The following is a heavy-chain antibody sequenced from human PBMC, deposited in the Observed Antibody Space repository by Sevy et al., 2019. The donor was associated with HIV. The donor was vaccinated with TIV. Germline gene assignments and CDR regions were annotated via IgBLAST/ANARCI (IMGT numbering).Heavy chain of an antibody. CDR2: IIPILGTV. CDR1: GGTFSSYG. V-gene: IGHV1-69*13. Sequence: ASVKVSCKASGGTFSSYGISWVRQAPGQGLEWMGGIIPILGTVNYARKYQGRVTITADESTKTAYMELSSLRSEDTAVYYCARGGRNGWYYFDYWGQETLVTVS. J-gene: IGHJ4*02. D-gene: IGHD6-19*01. CDR3: ARGGRNGWYYFDY.